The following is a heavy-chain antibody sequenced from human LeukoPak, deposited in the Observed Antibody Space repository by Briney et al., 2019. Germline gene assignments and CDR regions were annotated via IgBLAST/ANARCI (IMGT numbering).Heavy chain of an antibody. V-gene: IGHV3-23*01. Sequence: PGGSLRLSCAASGFTFSSYGMSWVRQAPGKGLEWVSSISGNGGRTYYADSVKGRFTISRDNSKNMLYLHMNSLRAEDTAVYYCARGPGGVFDHWGQGTLVTVSS. CDR2: ISGNGGRT. J-gene: IGHJ4*02. CDR3: ARGPGGVFDH. CDR1: GFTFSSYG. D-gene: IGHD3-16*01.